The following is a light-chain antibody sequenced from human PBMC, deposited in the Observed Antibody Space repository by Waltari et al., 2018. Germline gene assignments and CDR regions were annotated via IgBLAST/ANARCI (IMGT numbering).Light chain of an antibody. J-gene: IGLJ1*01. CDR1: SSNLGRNP. V-gene: IGLV1-44*01. Sequence: QSVLTQPPSASGTPGQRVTISCSGSSSNLGRNPVNWYQQLPGTAPKLLIHSNSQRPSGVPARISGSKSGTSASLAISGLQSEDEAQYFCASWDDTLNGYVFGIGTKVTVL. CDR2: SNS. CDR3: ASWDDTLNGYV.